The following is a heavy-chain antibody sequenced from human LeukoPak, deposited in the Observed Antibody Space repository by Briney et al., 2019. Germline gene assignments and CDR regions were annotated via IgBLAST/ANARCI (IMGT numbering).Heavy chain of an antibody. D-gene: IGHD6-19*01. J-gene: IGHJ4*02. CDR3: ARSKYSSGWYTDY. Sequence: ASVTVSCKASGYTLTSFGISWVRQAPGQGLEWMGWINPNSGGTNYAQKFQGRVTMTRDTSISTAYMELSRLRSDDTAVYYCARSKYSSGWYTDYWGQGTLVTVSS. CDR2: INPNSGGT. V-gene: IGHV1-2*02. CDR1: GYTLTSFG.